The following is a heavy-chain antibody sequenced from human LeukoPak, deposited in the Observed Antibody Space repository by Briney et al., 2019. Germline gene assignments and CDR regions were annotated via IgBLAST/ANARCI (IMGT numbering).Heavy chain of an antibody. V-gene: IGHV3-30*04. CDR3: ARRGVPSTTYYYDSSGYYSPDAFDI. J-gene: IGHJ3*02. D-gene: IGHD3-22*01. CDR1: GFTFSSYA. CDR2: ISYDGSNK. Sequence: AGGSLRLSCAASGFTFSSYAMHWVRQAPGKGLEWVAVISYDGSNKYYADSVKGRFTISRDNSKNTLYLQMNSLRAEDTAVYYCARRGVPSTTYYYDSSGYYSPDAFDIWGQGTMVTVSS.